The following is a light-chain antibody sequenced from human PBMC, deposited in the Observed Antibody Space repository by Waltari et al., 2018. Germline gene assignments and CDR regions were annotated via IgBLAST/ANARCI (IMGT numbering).Light chain of an antibody. V-gene: IGLV2-11*01. Sequence: HSALTQPRSVSGSPGQSVTISCTGTSSDVGGYTYVSWYQQHPGKAPKLMIYDVNKRPSGVPDRFSGSKSGNTASLTISGLQTEDEADYYCCSYAGSYTWVFGGGTKLTVL. CDR3: CSYAGSYTWV. J-gene: IGLJ3*02. CDR2: DVN. CDR1: SSDVGGYTY.